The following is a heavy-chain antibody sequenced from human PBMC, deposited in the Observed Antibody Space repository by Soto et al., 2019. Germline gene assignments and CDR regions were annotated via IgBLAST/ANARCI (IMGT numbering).Heavy chain of an antibody. V-gene: IGHV2-5*02. CDR2: IYWDDDK. Sequence: QITLKESGLTLVKPTQTLTLTCTFSGFSLSITRMAVGWIRQPPGKALEWLALIYWDDDKRYSPFLKSRLTITKNTSKTLVILTITNKDHVDTARYSRAHIVDASLGSYFDYWGQATLATVSS. CDR1: GFSLSITRMA. J-gene: IGHJ4*02. CDR3: AHIVDASLGSYFDY.